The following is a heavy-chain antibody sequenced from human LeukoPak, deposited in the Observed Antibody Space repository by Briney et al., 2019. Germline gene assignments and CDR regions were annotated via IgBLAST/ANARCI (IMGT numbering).Heavy chain of an antibody. Sequence: GGSLRLSCAASGFTFSSYAMSWVRQAPGKGLEWASAISGSGGSTYYADSVKGRFPISRDNYKNTLYLQMNSLRAEDTAVYYCATIAARPSDYWGQGTLVTVSS. V-gene: IGHV3-23*01. CDR3: ATIAARPSDY. CDR2: ISGSGGST. D-gene: IGHD6-6*01. CDR1: GFTFSSYA. J-gene: IGHJ4*02.